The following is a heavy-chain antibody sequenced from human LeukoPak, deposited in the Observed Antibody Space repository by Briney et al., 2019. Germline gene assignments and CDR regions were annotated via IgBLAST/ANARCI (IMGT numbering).Heavy chain of an antibody. J-gene: IGHJ2*01. CDR3: ARVLGTTVTTRYFDL. Sequence: SETLSLTCTVSGGSISSGGYYWSWIRQPPGKGLEWIGYIYYSGSTNYNPSLKSRVTISVDTSKNQFSLKLSSVTAADTAVYYCARVLGTTVTTRYFDLWGRGTLVTVSS. V-gene: IGHV4-61*08. CDR2: IYYSGST. CDR1: GGSISSGGYY. D-gene: IGHD4-17*01.